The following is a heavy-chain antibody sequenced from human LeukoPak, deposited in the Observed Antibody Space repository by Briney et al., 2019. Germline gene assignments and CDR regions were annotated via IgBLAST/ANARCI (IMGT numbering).Heavy chain of an antibody. J-gene: IGHJ4*02. D-gene: IGHD6-19*01. CDR2: ISSDGRNT. CDR1: GFTFSSYW. Sequence: GGSLRLSRAVSGFTFSSYWMDWVRQAPGKGLVWVSRISSDGRNTAYADSVKGRFTISRDNAKNTLYLQMSSLRAEDTAVYYCAKRGDGGAWYDYWGQGTLVIGSS. CDR3: AKRGDGGAWYDY. V-gene: IGHV3-74*01.